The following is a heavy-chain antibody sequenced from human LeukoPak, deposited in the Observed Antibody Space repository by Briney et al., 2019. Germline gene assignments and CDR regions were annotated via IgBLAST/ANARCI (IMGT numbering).Heavy chain of an antibody. Sequence: PGGSLRLSCAVSGFTFSSSWMSWVRQPPGKGLEWIGEINHSGSTNYNPSLKSRVTISVDTSKNQFSLKLSSVTAADTAVYYCARGQLAAANIWGQGTMVTVSS. CDR1: GFTFSSSW. CDR3: ARGQLAAANI. D-gene: IGHD6-13*01. CDR2: INHSGST. J-gene: IGHJ3*02. V-gene: IGHV4-34*01.